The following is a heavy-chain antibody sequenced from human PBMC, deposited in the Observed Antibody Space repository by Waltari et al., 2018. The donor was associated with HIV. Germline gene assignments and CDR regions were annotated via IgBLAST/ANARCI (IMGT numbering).Heavy chain of an antibody. CDR3: ARSFSGYSNYFDP. CDR1: AGSMTSSSYY. V-gene: IGHV4-39*01. J-gene: IGHJ5*02. Sequence: QLQLQGSGPGLVKSSETLSLTCTVPAGSMTSSSYYWGWIRQPPGKGLDWLGSMSYSRSTHHNPSLWSRLTISVDTSKTQFSLKLTSVTAADTAVYYCARSFSGYSNYFDPWGQGTLVTVSS. D-gene: IGHD4-4*01. CDR2: MSYSRST.